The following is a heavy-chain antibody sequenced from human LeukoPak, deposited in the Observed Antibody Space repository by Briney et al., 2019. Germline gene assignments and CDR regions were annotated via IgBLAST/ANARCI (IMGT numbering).Heavy chain of an antibody. D-gene: IGHD3-10*01. CDR3: ARDLWFGELSTFDP. J-gene: IGHJ5*02. CDR1: GFTFSTSW. Sequence: GGSLRLSCAGSGFTFSTSWMHWVRQAPGRGLEWVAVISYDGSNKYYADSVKGRFTISRDNSKNTLYLQMNSLRAEDTAVYYCARDLWFGELSTFDPWGQGTLVTVSS. CDR2: ISYDGSNK. V-gene: IGHV3-30-3*01.